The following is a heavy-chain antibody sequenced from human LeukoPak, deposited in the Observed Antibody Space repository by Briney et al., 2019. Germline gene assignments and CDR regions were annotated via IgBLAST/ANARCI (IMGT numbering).Heavy chain of an antibody. CDR2: IYYSGST. D-gene: IGHD3-3*01. CDR3: ARITVGALEWFDP. V-gene: IGHV4-39*01. CDR1: GGSISSSNFY. J-gene: IGHJ5*02. Sequence: PSETLSLTCTVSGGSISSSNFYWGWIRQPPGKGLEWIGSIYYSGSTYYNPSLKSRVTISVDTSKNQFSLKLSSVTAADTAVYYCARITVGALEWFDPWGQGTLVTVSS.